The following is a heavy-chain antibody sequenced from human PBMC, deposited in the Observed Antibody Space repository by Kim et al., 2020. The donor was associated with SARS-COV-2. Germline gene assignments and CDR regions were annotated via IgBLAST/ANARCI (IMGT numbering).Heavy chain of an antibody. CDR3: ARVHSGSYYYLFDY. CDR2: ISYDGSNK. Sequence: GGSLRLSCAASGFTFSSYAMHWVRQAPGKGLEWVAVISYDGSNKYYADSVKGRFTISRDNSKNTLYLQMNSLRAEDTAVYYCARVHSGSYYYLFDYWGQGTLVTVSS. V-gene: IGHV3-30*04. D-gene: IGHD1-26*01. CDR1: GFTFSSYA. J-gene: IGHJ4*02.